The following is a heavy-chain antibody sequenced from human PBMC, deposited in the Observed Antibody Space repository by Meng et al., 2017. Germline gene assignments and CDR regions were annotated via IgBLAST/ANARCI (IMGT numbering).Heavy chain of an antibody. CDR3: ASNWGVDAFDI. CDR2: ISYDGSNK. CDR1: GFTFSSYA. D-gene: IGHD7-27*01. Sequence: GGPLRLSCAASGFTFSSYAMHWVRQAPGKGLEWVAVISYDGSNKYYADAVKGRFTISRDNSKNTLYLQMNSLGAEDTAVYYCASNWGVDAFDIWGQGTMVTVSS. V-gene: IGHV3-30*04. J-gene: IGHJ3*02.